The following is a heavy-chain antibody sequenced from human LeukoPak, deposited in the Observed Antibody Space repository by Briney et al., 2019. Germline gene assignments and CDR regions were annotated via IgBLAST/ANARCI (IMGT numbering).Heavy chain of an antibody. D-gene: IGHD3-22*01. CDR1: GYTFTGHY. Sequence: ASVKVSCKASGYTFTGHYVHWVRQAPGQGLEWMGWINLNNGGTNFAQNFQDRVTMTRDTSIGAAHMELSRLRFDDTAVYYCAVTASLDYYDRSGYHYWGQGTLVTVSS. CDR3: AVTASLDYYDRSGYHY. V-gene: IGHV1-2*02. CDR2: INLNNGGT. J-gene: IGHJ4*02.